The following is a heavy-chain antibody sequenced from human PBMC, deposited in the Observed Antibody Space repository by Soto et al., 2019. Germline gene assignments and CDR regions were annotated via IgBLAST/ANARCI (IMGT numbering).Heavy chain of an antibody. CDR1: GGSFSGYY. D-gene: IGHD2-2*01. J-gene: IGHJ6*03. CDR3: ARGQYQLLYYYYYYMDV. Sequence: SETLSLTCAVYGGSFSGYYWSWIRQPPGKGLEWIGEINHSGSTNYNPSLKSRVTISVDTSKNQFSLKLSSVTAADTAVYYCARGQYQLLYYYYYYMDVWGKGTTVTVSS. CDR2: INHSGST. V-gene: IGHV4-34*01.